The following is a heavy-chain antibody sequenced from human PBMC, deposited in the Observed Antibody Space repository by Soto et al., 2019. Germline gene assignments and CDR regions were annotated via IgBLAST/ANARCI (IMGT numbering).Heavy chain of an antibody. CDR2: IKQDGSEK. CDR1: GFTVSSYR. V-gene: IGHV3-7*02. Sequence: LRLSCAASGFTVSSYRMSWVRQAPGKGLEWVANIKQDGSEKYYVDSVKGRFTISRDNAKNSLYLQMNSLRAEDTAVYYCARVSWNYVYYYSYYMDVWGKGTTVTVSS. D-gene: IGHD1-7*01. J-gene: IGHJ6*03. CDR3: ARVSWNYVYYYSYYMDV.